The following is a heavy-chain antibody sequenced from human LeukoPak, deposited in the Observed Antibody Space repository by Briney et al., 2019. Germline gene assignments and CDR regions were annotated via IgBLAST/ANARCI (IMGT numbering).Heavy chain of an antibody. D-gene: IGHD3-22*01. CDR3: ARVYYYDSSGYYFNDY. CDR2: FDPEDGET. V-gene: IGHV1-24*01. CDR1: GYTLTELS. Sequence: ASVKVSCKVSGYTLTELSMHWVRQAPGKGLEWMGGFDPEDGETIYAQKFQGRVTMTEDTSTDTAYMELSSLRSEDTAVYYCARVYYYDSSGYYFNDYWGQGTPVTVSS. J-gene: IGHJ4*02.